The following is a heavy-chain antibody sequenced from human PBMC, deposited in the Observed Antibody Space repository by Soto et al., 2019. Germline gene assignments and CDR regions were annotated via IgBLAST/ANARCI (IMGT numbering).Heavy chain of an antibody. CDR1: GASISGYY. V-gene: IGHV4-4*07. J-gene: IGHJ5*02. CDR2: IYATGTT. D-gene: IGHD1-1*01. CDR3: VRDGTKTLRDWFDP. Sequence: SETLSLTCTVSGASISGYYWSWIRKSAGKGLEWIGRIYATGTTDYNPSLRSRVMMSVDTSKKQFSLKLRSVTAADTAVYYCVRDGTKTLRDWFDPWGQGMSVTVSS.